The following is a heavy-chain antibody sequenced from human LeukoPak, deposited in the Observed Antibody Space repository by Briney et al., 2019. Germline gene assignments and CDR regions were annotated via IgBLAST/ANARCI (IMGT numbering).Heavy chain of an antibody. J-gene: IGHJ6*03. V-gene: IGHV4-39*07. CDR2: MYYSGST. D-gene: IGHD3-16*01. Sequence: SETLSLTCTVSGGSISSSSYYWGWIRQPPGKGLEWIGSMYYSGSTYYNPSLKSGVTISVDTSRNQFSLKLSSVTAADTAVYYCARETSQKGAHYMDVWGKGTTVTISS. CDR1: GGSISSSSYY. CDR3: ARETSQKGAHYMDV.